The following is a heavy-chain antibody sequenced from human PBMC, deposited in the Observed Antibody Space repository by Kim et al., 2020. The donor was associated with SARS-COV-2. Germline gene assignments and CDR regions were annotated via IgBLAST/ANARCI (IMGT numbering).Heavy chain of an antibody. D-gene: IGHD3-22*01. CDR3: AKPYYYDSSGYYDY. J-gene: IGHJ4*02. Sequence: GSLRLSCAASGFTFSSYGMHWVRQAPGKGLEWVAVISYDGSNKYYADSVKGRFTISRDNSKNTLYLQMNSLRAEDTAVYYRAKPYYYDSSGYYDYWGQGTLVTVSS. V-gene: IGHV3-30*18. CDR2: ISYDGSNK. CDR1: GFTFSSYG.